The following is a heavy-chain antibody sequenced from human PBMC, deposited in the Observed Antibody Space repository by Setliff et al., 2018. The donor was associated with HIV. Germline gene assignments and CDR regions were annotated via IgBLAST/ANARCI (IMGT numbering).Heavy chain of an antibody. V-gene: IGHV4-59*12. D-gene: IGHD1-26*01. CDR1: GGSFSGYY. CDR2: IYLYNSGST. Sequence: SETLSLTCSVSGGSFSGYYWSWIRQPPGKGLEWIGYIYLYNSGSTNYNPSLTSRVTISADTSKNQFSLKVNSMTAADPAVYYCARGVRLLAAYSVRWDYFYMAVWGKGTTVTVSS. CDR3: ARGVRLLAAYSVRWDYFYMAV. J-gene: IGHJ6*03.